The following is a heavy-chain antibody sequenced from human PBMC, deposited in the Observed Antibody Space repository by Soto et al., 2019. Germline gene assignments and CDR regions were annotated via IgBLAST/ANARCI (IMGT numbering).Heavy chain of an antibody. V-gene: IGHV4-34*01. D-gene: IGHD3-3*01. CDR3: ARGRITILGVVTYYYYYMDV. Sequence: SETLSLTCAVYGGSFSGYYWSWIRQPPGKGLDWIGEINHSGSTNYNPSLKSRVTISVDTSKNQFSLKLSSVTAADTAVYYCARGRITILGVVTYYYYYMDVWGKGTTVTVSS. J-gene: IGHJ6*03. CDR2: INHSGST. CDR1: GGSFSGYY.